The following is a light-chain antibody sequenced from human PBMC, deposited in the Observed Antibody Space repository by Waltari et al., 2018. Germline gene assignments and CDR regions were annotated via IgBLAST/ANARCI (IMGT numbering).Light chain of an antibody. V-gene: IGKV4-1*01. J-gene: IGKJ5*01. CDR2: WAS. CDR1: QTVLYSYNNNNY. Sequence: DIVMTQSPDSLAVSLGERATINCKSSQTVLYSYNNNNYLAWYQQKPGQPPKLLIYWASTRESGVPDRFTGSGSGTDFTLTISSLQAEDVAVYYCQQYYSDLLITFGQGTRLEIK. CDR3: QQYYSDLLIT.